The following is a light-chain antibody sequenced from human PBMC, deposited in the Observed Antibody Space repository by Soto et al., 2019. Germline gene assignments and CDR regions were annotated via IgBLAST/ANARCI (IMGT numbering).Light chain of an antibody. CDR1: QTISRDD. J-gene: IGKJ3*01. V-gene: IGKV3-20*01. CDR2: ATS. CDR3: YQYYTSPHT. Sequence: EIVLTQSPGTLSLSPGETATLSCRTSQTISRDDLAWYQQRPGQAPRLLVLATSRRATGIPDRFYGYGSGTDFTLTISSLEPEDFGVYYCYQYYTSPHTFGPGTRVDIK.